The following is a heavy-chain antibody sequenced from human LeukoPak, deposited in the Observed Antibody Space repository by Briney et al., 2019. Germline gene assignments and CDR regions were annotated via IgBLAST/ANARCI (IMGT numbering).Heavy chain of an antibody. Sequence: PGGSLRLSCVASGFTFNSYAMAWVRQAPGKGLEWVSSIASGRSPSYADALKGRLTMSRDNAKNTLYLQMDNLRAEDTAIYYCARQLGYCSEGTCYFDSWGQGTQVAVSS. J-gene: IGHJ4*02. V-gene: IGHV3-23*05. D-gene: IGHD2-15*01. CDR2: IASGRSP. CDR3: ARQLGYCSEGTCYFDS. CDR1: GFTFNSYA.